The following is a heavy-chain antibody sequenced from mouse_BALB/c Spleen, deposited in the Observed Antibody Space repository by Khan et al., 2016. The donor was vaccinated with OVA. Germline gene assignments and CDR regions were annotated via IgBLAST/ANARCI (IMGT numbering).Heavy chain of an antibody. CDR2: LIPSNGDT. CDR1: GYTFTSYY. V-gene: IGHV1S81*02. CDR3: TRSGWSSFAY. D-gene: IGHD2-3*01. Sequence: QVQLQQPGAELVKPGASVKLSCKASGYTFTSYYMYWVKQRPGQGLEWIGGLIPSNGDTYFNEKFKSKATLTVDKSSSTAYMQLSSLTSEDSAVYYCTRSGWSSFAYWGQGTLVTVSA. J-gene: IGHJ3*01.